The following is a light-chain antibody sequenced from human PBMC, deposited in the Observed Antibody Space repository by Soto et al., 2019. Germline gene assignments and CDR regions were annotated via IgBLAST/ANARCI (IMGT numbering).Light chain of an antibody. CDR1: SSDVGGYNY. J-gene: IGLJ1*01. Sequence: QSVLTQPAPVSGSPGQSITISCTGTSSDVGGYNYVSWYQQHPGKAPKLMIYDVSNRPSGVSNRFSGSKSGNTASLTISGLQAEDEADYYCSSYTSSSTLSFGTGTKVTVL. CDR3: SSYTSSSTLS. V-gene: IGLV2-14*01. CDR2: DVS.